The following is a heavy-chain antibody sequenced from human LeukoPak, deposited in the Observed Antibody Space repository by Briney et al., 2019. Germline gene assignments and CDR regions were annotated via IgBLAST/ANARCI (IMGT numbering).Heavy chain of an antibody. V-gene: IGHV3-23*01. CDR3: AKDRGQIYYNNYMDV. D-gene: IGHD3-10*01. CDR1: GFTFSNYA. Sequence: GGYLRLSCAATGFTFSNYAMSWVRPAPGNGLDWVSTFGGVGIDTYYADSVKGWFTISRDNSKNTLYLQMNSLRAEDTAVYYCAKDRGQIYYNNYMDVWGKGTTVTVSS. CDR2: FGGVGIDT. J-gene: IGHJ6*03.